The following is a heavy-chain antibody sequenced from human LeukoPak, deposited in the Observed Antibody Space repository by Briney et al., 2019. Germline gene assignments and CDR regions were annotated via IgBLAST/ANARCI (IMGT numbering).Heavy chain of an antibody. CDR3: ARDWLDIVVVPAAGEY. J-gene: IGHJ4*02. V-gene: IGHV3-30-3*01. D-gene: IGHD2-2*01. CDR1: GFTFSSYA. Sequence: QPGRSLRLSCAASGFTFSSYAMHWVRQAPGKGLGWVAVISYDGSNKYYADSVKGRFTISRDNSKNTLYLQMNSLRAEDTAVYYCARDWLDIVVVPAAGEYWGQGTLVTVSS. CDR2: ISYDGSNK.